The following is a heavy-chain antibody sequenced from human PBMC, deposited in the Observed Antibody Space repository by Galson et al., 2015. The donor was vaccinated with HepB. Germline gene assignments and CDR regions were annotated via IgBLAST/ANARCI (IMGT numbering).Heavy chain of an antibody. CDR2: ISYGGSNK. J-gene: IGHJ4*02. CDR3: ARDWDQPLPLYYLDY. V-gene: IGHV3-30-3*01. D-gene: IGHD2-2*01. CDR1: GFTFSSYA. Sequence: SLRLSCAASGFTFSSYAMHWVRQAPGKGLEWVAVISYGGSNKYYADSVKGRFTISRDNSKNTLYLQMNSLRAEDTAVYYCARDWDQPLPLYYLDYWGQGTLVTVSS.